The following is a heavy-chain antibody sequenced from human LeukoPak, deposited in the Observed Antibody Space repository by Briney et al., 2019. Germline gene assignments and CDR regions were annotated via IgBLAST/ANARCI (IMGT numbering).Heavy chain of an antibody. CDR3: AKDGVSVGYRGYGLNY. V-gene: IGHV3-23*01. Sequence: GGSLRLSCAASGFTFSSYAMSCVRQAPGKGLEWVSAISGSGGSTYYADSVKGRFTISRDNSKNTLYLQMNSLRAEDTAVYYCAKDGVSVGYRGYGLNYRGQGTIVTVAS. J-gene: IGHJ4*02. CDR1: GFTFSSYA. D-gene: IGHD5-12*01. CDR2: ISGSGGST.